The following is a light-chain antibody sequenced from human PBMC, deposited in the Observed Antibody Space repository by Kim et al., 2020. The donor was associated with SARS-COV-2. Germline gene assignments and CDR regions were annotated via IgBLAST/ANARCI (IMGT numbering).Light chain of an antibody. CDR2: DVS. V-gene: IGLV2-11*01. J-gene: IGLJ2*01. Sequence: QSALTQPRSVSGSPGQSVTISCTGTSSDVGSYNYVSWYQQHPGKAPKVMIYDVSKRPSGVPDRFSGSKSGNMASLTISGLQADDEADYYCCSYAGTFTSLFGGGTQLTVL. CDR3: CSYAGTFTSL. CDR1: SSDVGSYNY.